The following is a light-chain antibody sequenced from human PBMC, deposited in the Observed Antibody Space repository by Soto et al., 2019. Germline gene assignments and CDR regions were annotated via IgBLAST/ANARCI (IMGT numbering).Light chain of an antibody. V-gene: IGKV3D-20*02. CDR1: QSVSSSY. Sequence: EIVLKQSRGTPPLFRDERAPLSCRARQSVSSSYLAWYQQKPGQAPRLLLYAASSRATGIPHRFSGSGSATAFTLTISSLEPEDFAVYYCQQRSNWPPITVGQGTRLEIK. CDR2: AAS. J-gene: IGKJ5*01. CDR3: QQRSNWPPIT.